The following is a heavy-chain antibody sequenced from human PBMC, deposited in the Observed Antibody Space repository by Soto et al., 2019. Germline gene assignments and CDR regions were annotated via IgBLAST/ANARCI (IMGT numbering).Heavy chain of an antibody. CDR2: TYYRSKWYN. Sequence: SQTLSLTCAISGDSVSSNSAAWNWIRQSPSSGLEWLGRTYYRSKWYNDYAVSVKSRININPDTSKNQFSLQLNSVTPEDTAVSYCAKDEQQLVRGRWFDPWGQGTLVTASS. D-gene: IGHD6-13*01. V-gene: IGHV6-1*01. CDR1: GDSVSSNSAA. CDR3: AKDEQQLVRGRWFDP. J-gene: IGHJ5*02.